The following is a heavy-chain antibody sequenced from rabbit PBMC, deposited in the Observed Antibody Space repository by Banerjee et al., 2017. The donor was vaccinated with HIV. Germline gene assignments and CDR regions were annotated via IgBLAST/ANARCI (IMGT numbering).Heavy chain of an antibody. D-gene: IGHD8-1*01. V-gene: IGHV1S45*01. J-gene: IGHJ4*01. CDR1: GFSFSSRYW. CDR2: IYGGSSGTT. CDR3: ARYVGNNYYNL. Sequence: QEQLEESGGDLVKPEGSLTLTCTVSGFSFSSRYWPCWVRQAPGKGLEWIASIYGGSSGTTHYASWAKGRFTISKTSSTTVTLQMTSLTAADTATYFCARYVGNNYYNLWGQGTLVTVS.